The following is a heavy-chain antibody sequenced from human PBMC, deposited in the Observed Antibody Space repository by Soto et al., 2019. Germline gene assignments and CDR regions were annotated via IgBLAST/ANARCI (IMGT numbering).Heavy chain of an antibody. CDR3: ARAKYYDFWSGSSPFDY. J-gene: IGHJ4*02. D-gene: IGHD3-3*01. CDR2: IIPIFGTA. Sequence: SVKVSCKASGGTFSSYAISWVRQAPGQGLEWMGGIIPIFGTANYAQKFQGRVTITADESTSTAYMELSSLRSEDTAVYYCARAKYYDFWSGSSPFDYWGQGTLVTVSS. CDR1: GGTFSSYA. V-gene: IGHV1-69*13.